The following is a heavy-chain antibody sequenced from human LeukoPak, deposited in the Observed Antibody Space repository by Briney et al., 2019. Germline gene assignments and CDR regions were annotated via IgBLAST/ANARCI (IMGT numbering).Heavy chain of an antibody. CDR3: AKDNYYDSSGYWGDAFDI. J-gene: IGHJ3*02. Sequence: PGGSLRLSCAASGFTLYDYAMHWVRQAPGKGLEWVSGISWNSGSIGYADSVKGRFTISRDNAKNSLYLQMNSLRAEDTALYYCAKDNYYDSSGYWGDAFDIWGQGTMVTVSS. V-gene: IGHV3-9*01. CDR2: ISWNSGSI. D-gene: IGHD3-22*01. CDR1: GFTLYDYA.